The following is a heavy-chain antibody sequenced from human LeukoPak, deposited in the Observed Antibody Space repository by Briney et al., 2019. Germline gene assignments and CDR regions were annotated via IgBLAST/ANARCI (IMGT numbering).Heavy chain of an antibody. J-gene: IGHJ4*02. CDR1: GFTFSSYG. CDR2: ISYDGSNK. Sequence: PGRSLRLSCAASGFTFSSYGMHWVRQAPGKGLGWVAVISYDGSNKYYAGSVKGRFTISRDNSKNTLYLQMNSLRAEDTAVYYCAKVNTPYTGIVGAEPFDYWGQGTLVTVSS. V-gene: IGHV3-30*18. D-gene: IGHD1-26*01. CDR3: AKVNTPYTGIVGAEPFDY.